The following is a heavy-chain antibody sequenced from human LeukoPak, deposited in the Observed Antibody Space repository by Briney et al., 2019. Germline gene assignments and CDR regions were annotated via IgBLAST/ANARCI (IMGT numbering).Heavy chain of an antibody. CDR1: GFTFSSYG. V-gene: IGHV3-30*02. Sequence: GGSLRLSCAASGFTFSSYGMHWVRQAPGKGLEWVAFIRYDGSNKYYADSVKGRFTISRDNSKNTLYLQMNSLRAEDTAVYYCATGGITIFGVVIQTDAFDIWGQGTMVTVSS. CDR2: IRYDGSNK. D-gene: IGHD3-3*01. J-gene: IGHJ3*02. CDR3: ATGGITIFGVVIQTDAFDI.